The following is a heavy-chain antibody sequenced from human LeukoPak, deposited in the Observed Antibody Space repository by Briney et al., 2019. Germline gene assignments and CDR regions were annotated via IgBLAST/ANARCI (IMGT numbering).Heavy chain of an antibody. D-gene: IGHD2-15*01. Sequence: GGSPRHSCVAPGFTSSSYNMNWVRQAPGKGLEWVSSTSSRRTYIYYTESMKGRFTISRDNAKNSLYLQMNSLRAEDTAVYYCARDDGGYCSGGSCYEWFDPWGQGTLVTVSS. J-gene: IGHJ5*02. CDR3: ARDDGGYCSGGSCYEWFDP. CDR1: GFTSSSYN. CDR2: TSSRRTYI. V-gene: IGHV3-21*01.